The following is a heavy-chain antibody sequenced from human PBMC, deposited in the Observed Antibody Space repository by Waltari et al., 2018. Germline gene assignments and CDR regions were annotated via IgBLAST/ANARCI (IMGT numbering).Heavy chain of an antibody. D-gene: IGHD3-22*01. CDR3: ARGRPYDSSGYYYGRDY. Sequence: QVQLQQWGAGLLKPSETLSLTCAVYGGSFSGYYWSWVRQPPGKGLEWIGEINHSGSTNYNPSLKSRVTISVDTSKNQFSLKLSSVTAADTAVYYCARGRPYDSSGYYYGRDYWGQGTLVTVSS. CDR2: INHSGST. CDR1: GGSFSGYY. V-gene: IGHV4-34*01. J-gene: IGHJ4*02.